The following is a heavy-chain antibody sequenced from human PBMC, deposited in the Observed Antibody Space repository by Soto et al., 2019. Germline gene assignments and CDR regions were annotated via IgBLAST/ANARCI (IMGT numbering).Heavy chain of an antibody. J-gene: IGHJ6*02. D-gene: IGHD3-16*02. V-gene: IGHV5-10-1*01. Sequence: SLKISCKGSGYSLTSYWISWLRQMPGNGLAGMGRIGPSDSYTNCIPSFQGHVTTSADKSISTAYVQWSSLKASDTAMYYCARTYSDYVWGSYRYVLNYYYYYGTDVWGQGTTVTVSS. CDR2: IGPSDSYT. CDR1: GYSLTSYW. CDR3: ARTYSDYVWGSYRYVLNYYYYYGTDV.